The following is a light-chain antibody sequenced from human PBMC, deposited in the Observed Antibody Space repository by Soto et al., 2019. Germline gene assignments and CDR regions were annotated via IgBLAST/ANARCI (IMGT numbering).Light chain of an antibody. V-gene: IGKV3-15*01. CDR2: GAS. CDR1: QSVSSD. J-gene: IGKJ2*01. CDR3: QQYNSWPPYT. Sequence: EIVMTQSPATLSVSPGERATLSCRASQSVSSDLAWYQQKPGQPPRLLIYGASTRATGIPARFSGSGSGTEFTLTISSLQYEDFAVYYCQQYNSWPPYTFGQGTKLEIK.